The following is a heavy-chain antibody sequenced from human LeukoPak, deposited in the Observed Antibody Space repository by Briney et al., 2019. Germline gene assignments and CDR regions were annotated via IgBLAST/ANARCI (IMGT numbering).Heavy chain of an antibody. CDR1: GFSFSNYW. J-gene: IGHJ4*02. CDR2: INSNESST. V-gene: IGHV3-74*01. D-gene: IGHD3-10*01. Sequence: GSLLLSCAASGFSFSNYWMHWVRQPPGKGLVWVSRINSNESSTSYADSVKGRFTISRNNAKNTLYLQRNSLRAEDTAVYYCARDLWFGEYFLDYWGQGTLVTVSS. CDR3: ARDLWFGEYFLDY.